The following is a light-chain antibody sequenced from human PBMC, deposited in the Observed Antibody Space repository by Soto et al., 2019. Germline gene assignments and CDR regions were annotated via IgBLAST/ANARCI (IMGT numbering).Light chain of an antibody. CDR2: AAS. V-gene: IGKV1-39*01. CDR1: QSISSY. Sequence: DIQMTQSPSSLSASVGDRVTITCRASQSISSYLNCYQQKPGKAPKLLIYAASSLQSGVPSRFSGSRSGTDFTLTISSLQPEDFATYYCQQSYSTPRTFGQGTKVEIK. CDR3: QQSYSTPRT. J-gene: IGKJ1*01.